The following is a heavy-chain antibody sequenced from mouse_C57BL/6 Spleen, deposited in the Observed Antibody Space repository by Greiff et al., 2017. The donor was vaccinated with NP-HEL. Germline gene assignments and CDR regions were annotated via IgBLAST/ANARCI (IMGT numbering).Heavy chain of an antibody. J-gene: IGHJ4*01. Sequence: EVKLMESGGGLVQPKGSLKLSCAASGFSFNTYAMNWVRQAPGKGLEWVARIRSKSNNYATYYADSVKDRFTISRDDSESMLYLQMNNLKTEDTAMYYCVRHSYWDEYAMDYWGQGTSVTVSS. CDR3: VRHSYWDEYAMDY. CDR1: GFSFNTYA. CDR2: IRSKSNNYAT. D-gene: IGHD4-1*01. V-gene: IGHV10-1*01.